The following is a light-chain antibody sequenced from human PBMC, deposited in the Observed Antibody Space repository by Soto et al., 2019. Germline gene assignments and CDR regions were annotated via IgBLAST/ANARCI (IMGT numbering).Light chain of an antibody. CDR1: QSVSSSY. J-gene: IGKJ5*01. Sequence: EIVLTQSPDTLSLSPGERATLYCRASQSVSSSYLAWYQQKPGQAPRLLIYGASSRATGIPDRFSGSGSGTDFTLTISRLEPEDFAVYYCQQYGSSPRVTFGQGTRLEIK. CDR2: GAS. V-gene: IGKV3-20*01. CDR3: QQYGSSPRVT.